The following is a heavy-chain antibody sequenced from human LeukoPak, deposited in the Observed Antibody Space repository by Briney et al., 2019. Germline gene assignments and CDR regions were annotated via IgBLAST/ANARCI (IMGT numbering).Heavy chain of an antibody. CDR3: ARDQWFGESPPRNWFDP. D-gene: IGHD3-10*01. CDR1: GFSFSTYA. CDR2: IGDSGDNT. Sequence: GGSLRLSCAASGFSFSTYAMSWVRQAPGKGLQWVSTIGDSGDNTHYADSVKGRFTISRDNSRNTLYLQMNSLRAEDTAVYYCARDQWFGESPPRNWFDPWGQGTLVTVSS. J-gene: IGHJ5*02. V-gene: IGHV3-23*01.